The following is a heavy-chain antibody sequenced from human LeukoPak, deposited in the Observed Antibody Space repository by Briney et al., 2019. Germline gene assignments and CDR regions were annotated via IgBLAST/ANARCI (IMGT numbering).Heavy chain of an antibody. J-gene: IGHJ4*02. Sequence: GGSLRLSCAASGFTFSTYTMSWVRQAPGKGLEWVSAISGSGGNTYYADSVKGRFTISRDNSKNALYLQMDSLRADDTAVYYCAKAAFSRTSYFDYWGQGTLVTASS. CDR2: ISGSGGNT. V-gene: IGHV3-23*01. CDR1: GFTFSTYT. CDR3: AKAAFSRTSYFDY. D-gene: IGHD3-3*02.